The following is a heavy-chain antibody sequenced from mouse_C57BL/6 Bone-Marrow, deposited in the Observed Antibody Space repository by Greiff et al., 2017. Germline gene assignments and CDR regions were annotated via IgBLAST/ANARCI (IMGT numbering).Heavy chain of an antibody. CDR3: ARRAWITSGFAY. D-gene: IGHD3-1*01. Sequence: QVQLQQSGAELVRPGTSVKVSCKASGYAFTNYLIEWVKQRPGQGLEWIGVINPGSGGTNYNEKFKGKATLTADKSSSTAYMQLSSLTSEDSAVYFCARRAWITSGFAYWGQGTLVTVSA. V-gene: IGHV1-54*01. CDR1: GYAFTNYL. J-gene: IGHJ3*01. CDR2: INPGSGGT.